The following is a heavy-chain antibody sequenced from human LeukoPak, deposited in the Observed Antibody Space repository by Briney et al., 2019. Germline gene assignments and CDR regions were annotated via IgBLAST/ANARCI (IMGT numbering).Heavy chain of an antibody. V-gene: IGHV1-46*03. J-gene: IGHJ4*02. CDR1: GYTFTSHY. D-gene: IGHD3-10*01. CDR3: ASGSNYYGSGSTLDY. Sequence: ASVKVSCKASGYTFTSHYMHWVRQAPGQGLEWMGIINPSGGSTSYAQKFQGRVTMTRDTSTSTVYMELSSLRSEDTAVYYCASGSNYYGSGSTLDYWGQGTLVTVSS. CDR2: INPSGGST.